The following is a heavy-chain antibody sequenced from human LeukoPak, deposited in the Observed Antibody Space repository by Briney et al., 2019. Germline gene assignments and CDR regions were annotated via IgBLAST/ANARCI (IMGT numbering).Heavy chain of an antibody. D-gene: IGHD5-18*01. V-gene: IGHV3-15*01. CDR1: GFTFGDYA. CDR2: IKSKADGGTT. CDR3: ARSHTAMSLWGATREYFQH. J-gene: IGHJ1*01. Sequence: PGGSLRLSCTASGFTFGDYAMSWVRQAPGKGLEWVGRIKSKADGGTTDYAAPVKGRFTISRDDSKNTLYLQMNSLQTEDTAVYYCARSHTAMSLWGATREYFQHWGQGTLVTVSS.